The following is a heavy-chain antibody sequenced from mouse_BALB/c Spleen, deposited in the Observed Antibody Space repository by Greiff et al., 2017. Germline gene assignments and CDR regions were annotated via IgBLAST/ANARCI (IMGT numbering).Heavy chain of an antibody. CDR3: ASPYDYDYAMDY. Sequence: VQLQQSGPGLVAPSQSLSITCTVSGFSLTSYGVHWVRQPPGKGLEWLGVIWAGGSTNYNSALMSRLSISKDNSKSQVFLKMISLQTDDTAMYYCASPYDYDYAMDYWGQGTSVTVSS. J-gene: IGHJ4*01. CDR1: GFSLTSYG. CDR2: IWAGGST. V-gene: IGHV2-9*02. D-gene: IGHD2-4*01.